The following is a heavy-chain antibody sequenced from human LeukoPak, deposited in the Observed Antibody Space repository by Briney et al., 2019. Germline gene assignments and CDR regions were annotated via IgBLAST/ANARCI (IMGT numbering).Heavy chain of an antibody. Sequence: ASVKVSCKASGYTFTGYYMHWVRQAPGQGLEWMGWINPNSGGTNYAQKFQDRVTMTRDTSISAAYMELSRLRSDDTAVYYCAREDYIDAFDIWGQGTMVTVSS. CDR3: AREDYIDAFDI. J-gene: IGHJ3*02. CDR1: GYTFTGYY. V-gene: IGHV1-2*02. CDR2: INPNSGGT. D-gene: IGHD4/OR15-4a*01.